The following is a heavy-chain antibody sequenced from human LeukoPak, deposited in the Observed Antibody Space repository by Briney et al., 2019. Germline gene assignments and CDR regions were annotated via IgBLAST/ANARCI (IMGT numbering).Heavy chain of an antibody. CDR2: ISGSGGST. CDR3: AKGEKLLWFGEPSKSLDY. CDR1: GFTFSSYA. V-gene: IGHV3-23*01. D-gene: IGHD3-10*01. J-gene: IGHJ4*02. Sequence: GGSLRLSCAASGFTFSSYAMSWVRQAPGKGLEWVSAISGSGGSTYYADSGKGRFTIARDNTKNTLYLQMNSLRAEDTAVYYCAKGEKLLWFGEPSKSLDYWGQGTLVTVSS.